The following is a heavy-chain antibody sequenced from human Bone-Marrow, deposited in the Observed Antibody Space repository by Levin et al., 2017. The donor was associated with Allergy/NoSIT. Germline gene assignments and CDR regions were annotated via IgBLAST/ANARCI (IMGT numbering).Heavy chain of an antibody. J-gene: IGHJ6*03. CDR2: ISGSGGST. Sequence: SCAASGFTFSSYAMSWVRQAPGKGLEWVSAISGSGGSTYYADSVKGRFTISRDNSKNTLYLQMNSLRAEDTAVYYCAKDSMGRDFWSGYFAYYYYYMDVWGKGTTVTVSS. CDR3: AKDSMGRDFWSGYFAYYYYYMDV. V-gene: IGHV3-23*01. D-gene: IGHD3-3*01. CDR1: GFTFSSYA.